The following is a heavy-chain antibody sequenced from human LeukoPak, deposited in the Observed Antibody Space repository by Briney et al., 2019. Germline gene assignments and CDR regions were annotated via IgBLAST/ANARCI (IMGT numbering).Heavy chain of an antibody. CDR3: APHRDGSYPFDY. CDR2: ISSSSTI. D-gene: IGHD1-26*01. J-gene: IGHJ4*02. V-gene: IGHV3-48*02. Sequence: PGGSLRLSCGASGFTFTTYWMNWVRQAPGKGLEWVSYISSSSTIYYADSVKGRFTISRDNAKNLLYLQMNSLRDEDTAVYYCAPHRDGSYPFDYWGQGTLVTVSS. CDR1: GFTFTTYW.